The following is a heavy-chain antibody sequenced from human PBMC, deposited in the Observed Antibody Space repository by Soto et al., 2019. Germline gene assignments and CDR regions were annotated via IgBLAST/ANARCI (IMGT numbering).Heavy chain of an antibody. D-gene: IGHD2-15*01. CDR2: IYYTGST. J-gene: IGHJ4*02. Sequence: WTWIRQHPGKGLEWIGYIYYTGSTYYNPSLGSRITISINTSNNQFSLRLTSVTAADTAVYFCARVVPATHTDYWGQGALVTVSS. V-gene: IGHV4-31*02. CDR3: ARVVPATHTDY.